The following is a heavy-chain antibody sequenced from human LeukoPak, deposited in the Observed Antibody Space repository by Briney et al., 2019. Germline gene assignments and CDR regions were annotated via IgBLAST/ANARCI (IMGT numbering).Heavy chain of an antibody. CDR2: IYYSGST. J-gene: IGHJ5*02. D-gene: IGHD2-15*01. CDR1: GGSISTSSYS. V-gene: IGHV4-39*01. CDR3: ARHERLGYCSGGSCYGWFDP. Sequence: PSETLPLTCTVSGGSISTSSYSWGWSRQPPGKALEWIGSIYYSGSTYYNPSLKSRVTISVDTSKNQFSLKLSSVTAADTAVYYCARHERLGYCSGGSCYGWFDPWGQGTLVTVSS.